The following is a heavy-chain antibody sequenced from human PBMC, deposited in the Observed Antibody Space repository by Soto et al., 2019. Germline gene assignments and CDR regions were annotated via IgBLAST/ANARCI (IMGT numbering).Heavy chain of an antibody. CDR2: IYPGDSDT. J-gene: IGHJ6*02. V-gene: IGHV5-51*01. CDR1: GYSFTSYW. D-gene: IGHD6-6*01. CDR3: ARRGIGSSLNYYNYGMDV. Sequence: PGESLKISCKGSGYSFTSYWIGWVRQMPGKGLEWMGIIYPGDSDTRYSPSFQGQVTISADKSISTAYLQWSSLKASDTAMYYCARRGIGSSLNYYNYGMDVLPQGPSSAVSS.